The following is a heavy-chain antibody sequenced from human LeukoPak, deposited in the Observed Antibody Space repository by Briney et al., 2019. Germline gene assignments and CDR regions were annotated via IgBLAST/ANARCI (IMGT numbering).Heavy chain of an antibody. CDR2: IKSKTDGGTT. V-gene: IGHV3-15*01. Sequence: GGSLRLSCAASGFTFSNAWMSWVRQAPGKGLEWVGRIKSKTDGGTTDYAAPVKGRFTISRDDSKNTAYLQMNSLKTEDTAVYYCTRHDYYGDYVFDYWGQGTLVTVSS. CDR3: TRHDYYGDYVFDY. D-gene: IGHD4-17*01. CDR1: GFTFSNAW. J-gene: IGHJ4*02.